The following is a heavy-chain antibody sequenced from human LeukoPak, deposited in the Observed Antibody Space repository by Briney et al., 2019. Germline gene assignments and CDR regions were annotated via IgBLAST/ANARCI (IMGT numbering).Heavy chain of an antibody. CDR3: ASASFDH. J-gene: IGHJ4*02. V-gene: IGHV1-18*01. CDR1: GYTFVTYG. Sequence: ASVKVSCKASGYTFVTYGINWVRQAPGQGPEWIGWTSTYNGNTKYALKFQDRVTLTRDTSTTRAYMELKSLTSDDRAVYYCASASFDHWGQGTLVIVSS. CDR2: TSTYNGNT.